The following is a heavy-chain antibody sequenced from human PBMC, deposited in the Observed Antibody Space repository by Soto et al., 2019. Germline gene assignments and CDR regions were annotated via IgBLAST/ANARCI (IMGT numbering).Heavy chain of an antibody. CDR1: GFTFSSYW. V-gene: IGHV3-7*01. CDR3: ARGGLGLTGDDAFDI. D-gene: IGHD3-10*01. J-gene: IGHJ3*02. CDR2: IKQDGSEK. Sequence: EVQLVESGGGLVQPGGSLRLSCAASGFTFSSYWMSWVRQAPGKGLEWVANIKQDGSEKYYVDSVKGRFTISRDNAKNSLYLQMDSLRAEDTAVYYCARGGLGLTGDDAFDIWGQGTMVTVSS.